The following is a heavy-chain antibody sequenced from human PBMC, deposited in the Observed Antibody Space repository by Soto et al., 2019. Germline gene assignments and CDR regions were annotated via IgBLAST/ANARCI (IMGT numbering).Heavy chain of an antibody. CDR1: GGSFSGYY. V-gene: IGHV4-34*01. CDR3: AREGIDYDSSGLDY. CDR2: INHSGST. D-gene: IGHD3-22*01. J-gene: IGHJ4*02. Sequence: KASETLSLTCAVYGGSFSGYYWSWIRQPPGKGLEWIGEINHSGSTNYNPSLKSRVTISVDTSKNQFSLKLSSVTAADTAVYYCAREGIDYDSSGLDYWGQGTLVTVSS.